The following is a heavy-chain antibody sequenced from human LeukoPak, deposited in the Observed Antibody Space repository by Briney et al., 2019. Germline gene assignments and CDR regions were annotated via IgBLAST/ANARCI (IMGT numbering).Heavy chain of an antibody. CDR3: ARGRIGRYCSGGSCYYFDY. J-gene: IGHJ4*02. V-gene: IGHV4-34*01. CDR1: GGSFSGYY. CDR2: INHSGST. Sequence: SETLSLTCAVYGGSFSGYYWSWIRQPPGKGLEWIGEINHSGSTNYNPSLKSRVTISVDTSKNQFSLKLSSVTAADTAVYYCARGRIGRYCSGGSCYYFDYWGQGTLVTVSS. D-gene: IGHD2-15*01.